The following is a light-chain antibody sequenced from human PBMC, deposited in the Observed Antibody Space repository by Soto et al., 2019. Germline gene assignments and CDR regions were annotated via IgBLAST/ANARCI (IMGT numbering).Light chain of an antibody. CDR3: QQYSSYSRT. J-gene: IGKJ1*01. CDR2: DAS. CDR1: QGISTW. V-gene: IGKV1-5*01. Sequence: IQLTQSPSSLSASVGDRVTITCRASQGISTWLAWYQQKPGTAPKLLIYDASSLESGVPSRFSGSGSGTEFTLTISSLQPDDYATYYCQQYSSYSRTFGQGTKVDIK.